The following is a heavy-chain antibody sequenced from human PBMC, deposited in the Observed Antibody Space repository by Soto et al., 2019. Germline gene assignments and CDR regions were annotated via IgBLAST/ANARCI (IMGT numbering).Heavy chain of an antibody. CDR1: GGTFSSYA. V-gene: IGHV1-69*13. CDR2: IIPIFGTA. D-gene: IGHD3-22*01. CDR3: ARDPGDSSGYKSSSKLFSVLSAFVS. Sequence: SVKVSCKASGGTFSSYAISWGRQAPGQGLEWMGGIIPIFGTANYAQKFQGRVTITADESTSTAYMELSSLRSEDTAVYYCARDPGDSSGYKSSSKLFSVLSAFVSRGQAPMVSVSS. J-gene: IGHJ3*01.